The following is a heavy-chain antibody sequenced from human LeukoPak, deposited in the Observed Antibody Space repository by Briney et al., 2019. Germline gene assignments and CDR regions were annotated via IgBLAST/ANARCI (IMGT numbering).Heavy chain of an antibody. V-gene: IGHV4-59*01. CDR3: ARGQWLPVFDF. CDR2: FYHSGST. J-gene: IGHJ4*02. Sequence: PSETLSLTCSVSGGFNTHYYWSWIRQPPGKGLEWIGYFYHSGSTNYNPSLKSRVTISVDTSKYHFSLKLSSVTAADTAVYYCARGQWLPVFDFWGQGTLVTVSS. CDR1: GGFNTHYY. D-gene: IGHD3-22*01.